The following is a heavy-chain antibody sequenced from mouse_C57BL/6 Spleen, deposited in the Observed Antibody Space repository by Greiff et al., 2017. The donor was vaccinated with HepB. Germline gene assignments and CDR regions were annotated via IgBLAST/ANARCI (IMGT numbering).Heavy chain of an antibody. CDR3: ARGYDGLLYWYFDV. D-gene: IGHD2-2*01. V-gene: IGHV1-14*01. CDR1: GYTFTSYV. Sequence: VQLKESGPELVKPGASVKMSCKASGYTFTSYVMHWVKQKPGQGLEWIGYIYPYNDGTKYNEKFKGKATLTSDKSSSTAYMELSSLTSEDSAVYYCARGYDGLLYWYFDVWGTGTTVTVSS. J-gene: IGHJ1*03. CDR2: IYPYNDGT.